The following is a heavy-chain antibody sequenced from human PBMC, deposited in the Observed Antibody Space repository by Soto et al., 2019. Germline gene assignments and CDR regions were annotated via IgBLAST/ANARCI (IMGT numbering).Heavy chain of an antibody. Sequence: LRLSCAASGFTFSSYAMHWVRQAPGKGLEWVAVISYDGSNKYYAGSVKGRFTISRDNSKNTLYLQMNSLRAEDTAVYYCARDYSSSVGPSWYFDLWGRGTLVTVSS. CDR2: ISYDGSNK. D-gene: IGHD6-6*01. V-gene: IGHV3-30-3*01. CDR3: ARDYSSSVGPSWYFDL. CDR1: GFTFSSYA. J-gene: IGHJ2*01.